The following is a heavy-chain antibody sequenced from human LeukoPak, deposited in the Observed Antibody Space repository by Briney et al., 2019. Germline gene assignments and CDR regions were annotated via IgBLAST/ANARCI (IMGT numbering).Heavy chain of an antibody. CDR3: AKDRHYYDSSGYYYWNFDL. CDR1: GFTFSSYA. Sequence: GGSLRLSCAASGFTFSSYAMSWVRQAPGKGLERVSAISGSGGSTYYADSVKGRFTISRDNSKNTLYLQMNSLRAEDTAVYYCAKDRHYYDSSGYYYWNFDLWGRGTLVTVSS. D-gene: IGHD3-22*01. V-gene: IGHV3-23*01. CDR2: ISGSGGST. J-gene: IGHJ2*01.